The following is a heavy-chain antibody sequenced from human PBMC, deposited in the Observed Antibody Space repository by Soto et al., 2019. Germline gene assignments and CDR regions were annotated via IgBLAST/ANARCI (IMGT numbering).Heavy chain of an antibody. CDR2: IYWDDDK. CDR1: GFSLTTSGVG. J-gene: IGHJ4*02. CDR3: ARDISGYFGFDY. Sequence: QITLKESGPALVKPTQTLTLTCTFSGFSLTTSGVGVGWIRQPPGKALEWLALIYWDDDKRYSPSLKSRLSITKDASRSQVVLTMTNMDPVDTATYFCARDISGYFGFDYWGQGTLVTVSS. D-gene: IGHD3-22*01. V-gene: IGHV2-5*02.